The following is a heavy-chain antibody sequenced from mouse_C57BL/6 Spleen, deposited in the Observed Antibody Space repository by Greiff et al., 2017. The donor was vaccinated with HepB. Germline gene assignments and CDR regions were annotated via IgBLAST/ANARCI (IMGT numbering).Heavy chain of an antibody. CDR1: GFNIKDDY. D-gene: IGHD1-1*01. CDR3: TVITTVVEGY. CDR2: IDPENGDT. J-gene: IGHJ2*01. V-gene: IGHV14-4*01. Sequence: VQLQQSGAELVRPGASVKLSCTASGFNIKDDYMHWVKQRPEQGLEWIGWIDPENGDTEYASKFQGKATITADTSSNTAYLQLSSLTSEDTAVYYCTVITTVVEGYWGQGTTLTVSS.